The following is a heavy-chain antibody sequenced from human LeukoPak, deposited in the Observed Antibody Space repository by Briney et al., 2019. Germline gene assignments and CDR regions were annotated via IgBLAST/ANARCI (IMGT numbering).Heavy chain of an antibody. CDR1: GFTFSSYT. V-gene: IGHV3-21*01. CDR3: ARTGYSKFRHGILDY. Sequence: GGSLRLSCAASGFTFSSYTMNWVRQAPGKGLEWVSSITSSSNYIYYADSVKGRFTISRDNAKNSLFLQMNSLRADDTAVYLCARTGYSKFRHGILDYWGQGTLVTVSS. CDR2: ITSSSNYI. D-gene: IGHD5-12*01. J-gene: IGHJ4*02.